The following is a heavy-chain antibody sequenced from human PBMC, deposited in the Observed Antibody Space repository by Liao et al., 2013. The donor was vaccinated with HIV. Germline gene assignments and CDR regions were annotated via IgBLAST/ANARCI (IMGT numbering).Heavy chain of an antibody. Sequence: QVQLQESGPGLVKPSETLSLTCTVSGGSISSYYWSWIRQPAGKGLEWIGRMYTSGSTNYKPSLKSRVTMSGDTSKNQFSLKLSSVTAADTAVYYCARTSGYDFWSGYYTHAFDIWGQGTMVTVSS. J-gene: IGHJ3*02. CDR2: MYTSGST. CDR1: GGSISSYY. D-gene: IGHD3-3*01. V-gene: IGHV4-4*07. CDR3: ARTSGYDFWSGYYTHAFDI.